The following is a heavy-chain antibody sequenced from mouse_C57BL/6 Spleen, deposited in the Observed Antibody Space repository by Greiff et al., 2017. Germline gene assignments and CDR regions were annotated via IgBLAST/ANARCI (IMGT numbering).Heavy chain of an antibody. CDR3: TRLLTTVESYWYFDV. CDR2: IRNKANNHAT. D-gene: IGHD1-1*01. J-gene: IGHJ1*03. V-gene: IGHV6-6*01. Sequence: EVKLVESGGGLVQPGGSMKLSCAASGFTFSDAWMDWVRQSPEKGLEWVAEIRNKANNHATYYAVSVKGRFTISRDDSKSSVYLQMNSLRAEDTGIYDCTRLLTTVESYWYFDVWGTGTTVTVSS. CDR1: GFTFSDAW.